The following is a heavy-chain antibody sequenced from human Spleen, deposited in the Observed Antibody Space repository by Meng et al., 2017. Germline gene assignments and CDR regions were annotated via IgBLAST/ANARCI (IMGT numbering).Heavy chain of an antibody. D-gene: IGHD2-15*01. Sequence: QVQVVQSGAEVKRPGASVKVSCKASHYTFTGYGVSWFRQAPGQGLEWMGWFVNYVDTYPAPKFQGRVTMTTDTHTNTAFMELRSLTSDDTAVYYCASGTPGRSYCDYWGQGTLVTVSS. CDR1: HYTFTGYG. CDR2: FVNYVDT. J-gene: IGHJ4*02. V-gene: IGHV1-18*01. CDR3: ASGTPGRSYCDY.